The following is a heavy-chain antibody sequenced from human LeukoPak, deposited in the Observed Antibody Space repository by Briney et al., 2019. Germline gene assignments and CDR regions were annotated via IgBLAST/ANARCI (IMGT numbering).Heavy chain of an antibody. CDR1: GFTFSSYA. J-gene: IGHJ4*02. CDR3: ARDPSYCSGGSCFYFDY. V-gene: IGHV3-30-3*01. CDR2: ISYDGSNK. D-gene: IGHD2-15*01. Sequence: GGSLRLSCAASGFTFSSYAMHWVRQAPGKGLEWVAVISYDGSNKYYADSVKGRFTISRDNSKNTLYLQMNSLRAEDTAVYYCARDPSYCSGGSCFYFDYWGQGTLVTVSS.